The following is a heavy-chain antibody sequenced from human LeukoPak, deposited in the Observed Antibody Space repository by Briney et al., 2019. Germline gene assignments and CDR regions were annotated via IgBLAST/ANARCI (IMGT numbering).Heavy chain of an antibody. CDR2: IYYSGST. CDR3: ARAGYSYGYGGYYFDY. V-gene: IGHV4-59*08. J-gene: IGHJ4*02. Sequence: SETLSLTCTVSGGSISSYYWSWIRQPPGKGLEWIGYIYYSGSTNYNPSLKSRVTISVDTSKNQFSLKLSSVTAADTAVYYCARAGYSYGYGGYYFDYWGQGTLVTVSS. D-gene: IGHD5-18*01. CDR1: GGSISSYY.